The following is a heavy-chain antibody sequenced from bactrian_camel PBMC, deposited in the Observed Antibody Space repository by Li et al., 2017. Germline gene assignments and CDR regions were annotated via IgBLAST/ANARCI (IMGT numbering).Heavy chain of an antibody. Sequence: HVQLVESGGGSVQAGGSLLLSCAASGNTYSTNCMGWFRQFPGKEREGVAAIFLGGPFLGGRRSFYSDSVKGRFTMSQDNAKNTLYLQMNSLKPEDSAMYYCAADYLGGSWRDWDKAEEYEFWGQGTQVTVS. CDR1: GNTYSTNC. D-gene: IGHD5*01. CDR3: AADYLGGSWRDWDKAEEYEF. J-gene: IGHJ4*01. V-gene: IGHV3S54*01. CDR2: IFLGGPFLGGRRS.